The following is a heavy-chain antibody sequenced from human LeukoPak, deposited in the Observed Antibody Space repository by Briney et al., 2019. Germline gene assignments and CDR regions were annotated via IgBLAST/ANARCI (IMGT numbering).Heavy chain of an antibody. CDR1: GYTFTGYY. CDR2: INPNSGGT. Sequence: ASVKVSCKASGYTFTGYYMHWVRQAPGLGLEWMGRINPNSGGTNYAQKFQGRVTMTRDTSISTAYMELSRLRSDDTAVYYCARETKLEWLLIFDYWGQGTLVTVSS. V-gene: IGHV1-2*06. J-gene: IGHJ4*02. D-gene: IGHD3-3*01. CDR3: ARETKLEWLLIFDY.